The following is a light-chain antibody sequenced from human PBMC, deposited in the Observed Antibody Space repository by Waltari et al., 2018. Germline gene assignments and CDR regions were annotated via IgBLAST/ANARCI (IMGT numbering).Light chain of an antibody. J-gene: IGKJ2*01. CDR3: QQSYSAPYT. CDR1: QTIKNY. V-gene: IGKV1-39*01. Sequence: DIPMTQSPSPLSVSVGDRVTITCRASQTIKNYLNWYQQKPGEAPKFLIYDVSTLHSGVPSRFSGSGSGTDFTLTISSLQPEDIATYYCQQSYSAPYTFGQGTKLDIK. CDR2: DVS.